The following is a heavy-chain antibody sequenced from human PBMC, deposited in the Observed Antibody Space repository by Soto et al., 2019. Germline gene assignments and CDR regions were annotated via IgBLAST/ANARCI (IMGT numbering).Heavy chain of an antibody. CDR1: GGSISSSSYY. D-gene: IGHD5-12*01. Sequence: SETLSLTCTVSGGSISSSSYYWGWIRQSPGKGLEWIGSFYYSGSTYYSPSLRSRVTISGDTSRKQISLRLSSATAADTAVYYCARISVASRYMDVRGKGTTVTVSS. CDR3: ARISVASRYMDV. V-gene: IGHV4-39*01. CDR2: FYYSGST. J-gene: IGHJ6*03.